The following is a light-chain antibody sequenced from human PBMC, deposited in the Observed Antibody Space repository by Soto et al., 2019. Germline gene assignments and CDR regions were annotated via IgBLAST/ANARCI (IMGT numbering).Light chain of an antibody. CDR3: SSSTSTSALV. Sequence: QSVLAQPPSASGSPGQSVTISCTGTSSDVGGYKFVSWYQQHPGKAPKLMIYEVTKRPSGVPDRFSGSKSGNTASLTVSGLQAEDEADYYCSSSTSTSALVFGTGTKVTVL. CDR1: SSDVGGYKF. CDR2: EVT. V-gene: IGLV2-8*01. J-gene: IGLJ1*01.